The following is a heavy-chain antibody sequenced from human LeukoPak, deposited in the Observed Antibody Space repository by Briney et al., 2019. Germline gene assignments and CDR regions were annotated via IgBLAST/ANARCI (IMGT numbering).Heavy chain of an antibody. CDR3: AKRIYCSSTSCPIYPFFDY. J-gene: IGHJ4*02. Sequence: PGGSLRLSCAASGFIFSNYGIHWVRQAPGKGLEWVAVILFDGSDKYYADSVKGRFTISRDNSKNTLYLQMNSLRAEDTAVYYCAKRIYCSSTSCPIYPFFDYWGQGTLVTVSS. V-gene: IGHV3-30*18. CDR1: GFIFSNYG. D-gene: IGHD2-2*01. CDR2: ILFDGSDK.